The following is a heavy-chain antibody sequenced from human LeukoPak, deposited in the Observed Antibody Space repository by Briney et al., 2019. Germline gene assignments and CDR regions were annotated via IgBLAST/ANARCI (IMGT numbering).Heavy chain of an antibody. CDR1: GGSISSYY. J-gene: IGHJ5*02. CDR2: IYTSGST. CDR3: ARRRSNDFWSGYYEFDP. V-gene: IGHV4-4*09. D-gene: IGHD3-3*01. Sequence: SETLSLTCTVSGGSISSYYWSWIRQPPGKGLEWIGYIYTSGSTNYNPSLKSRVTISVDTSKNQFSLKLSPVTAADTAVYYCARRRSNDFWSGYYEFDPWGQGTLVTVSS.